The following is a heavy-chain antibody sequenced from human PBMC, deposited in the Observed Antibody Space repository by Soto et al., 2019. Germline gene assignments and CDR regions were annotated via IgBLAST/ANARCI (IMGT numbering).Heavy chain of an antibody. D-gene: IGHD4-4*01. J-gene: IGHJ6*02. Sequence: GGSLRLSCAASGFTFSSYWMHWVRQAPGEGLMWVSRINPDESTTSYADSVKGRFTISRDNAKNTLYLQMNSLRVEDTAVYYCARVPTTVTTPGMDVWGQGTTVTVSS. CDR1: GFTFSSYW. CDR2: INPDESTT. CDR3: ARVPTTVTTPGMDV. V-gene: IGHV3-74*01.